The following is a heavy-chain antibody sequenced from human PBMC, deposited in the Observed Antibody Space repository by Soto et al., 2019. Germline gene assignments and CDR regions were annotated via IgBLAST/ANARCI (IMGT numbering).Heavy chain of an antibody. J-gene: IGHJ4*02. D-gene: IGHD3-16*02. V-gene: IGHV4-59*01. CDR1: GGSISSYY. Sequence: QVQLQESGPGLVKPSETLSLTCTVSGGSISSYYWSWIRQPPGKGLEWIGYIYYSGSTNYNPSLKSRVTISVDTSKNQFSLKLSSVTAADTAVYYCARAHTFYDYIWGSYRFDYWGQGTLVTVSS. CDR2: IYYSGST. CDR3: ARAHTFYDYIWGSYRFDY.